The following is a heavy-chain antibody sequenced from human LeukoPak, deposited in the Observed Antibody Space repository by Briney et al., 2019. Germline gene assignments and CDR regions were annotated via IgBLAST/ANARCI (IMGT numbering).Heavy chain of an antibody. CDR2: IYTSGST. J-gene: IGHJ4*02. CDR3: ARERRSSGWKGDFDY. Sequence: SETLSLTCTVSGGSISSYYWSWIRQPAGKGLEWIGRIYTSGSTNYNPSLKSRVTMSVDTSKNQFSLKLSPVTAADTAVYFCARERRSSGWKGDFDYWGQGTLVTVSS. V-gene: IGHV4-4*07. D-gene: IGHD6-19*01. CDR1: GGSISSYY.